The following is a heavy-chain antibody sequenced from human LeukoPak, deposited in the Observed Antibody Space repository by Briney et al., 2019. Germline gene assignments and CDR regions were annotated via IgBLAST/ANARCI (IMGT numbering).Heavy chain of an antibody. V-gene: IGHV3-21*01. D-gene: IGHD3-16*01. J-gene: IGHJ4*02. CDR3: AAQGGLDY. CDR1: GFTFSTYA. CDR2: ISSSSSYI. Sequence: GSLRLSCAASGFTFSTYAMNWVRQAPGKGLEWVSSISSSSSYIYYADSVKGRFTISRDNAKNSLYLQMNSLRAGDTAVYYCAAQGGLDYWGQGTLVTVSS.